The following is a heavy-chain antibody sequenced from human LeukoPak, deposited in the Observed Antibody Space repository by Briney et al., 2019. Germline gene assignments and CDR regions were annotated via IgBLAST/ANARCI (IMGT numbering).Heavy chain of an antibody. CDR3: ARGIFNYDFWSGPTSFDP. V-gene: IGHV1-2*02. D-gene: IGHD3-3*01. CDR1: GYTFTGYY. Sequence: GASVKVSCKASGYTFTGYYMHWVRQAPGQGLEWMGWINPNSGGTNYAQKFQGRVTMTRDTSISTAYMELSRLRSDDTAVYYCARGIFNYDFWSGPTSFDPWGQGTLVTVSS. CDR2: INPNSGGT. J-gene: IGHJ5*02.